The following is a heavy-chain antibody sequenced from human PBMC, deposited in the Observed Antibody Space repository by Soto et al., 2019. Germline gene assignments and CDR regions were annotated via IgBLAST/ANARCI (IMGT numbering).Heavy chain of an antibody. CDR2: ISGSSNYR. CDR1: GFIFGDFY. J-gene: IGHJ4*02. CDR3: ARDRDTYGHGFFDY. D-gene: IGHD2-8*01. V-gene: IGHV3-11*05. Sequence: GGSLRLSCTASGFIFGDFYMTWIRQAPGKGLEWVSEISGSSNYRNYADSVKGRFTVSRENANNTLYLEMNSLRADDTAVYFCARDRDTYGHGFFDYWGQGALVTVSS.